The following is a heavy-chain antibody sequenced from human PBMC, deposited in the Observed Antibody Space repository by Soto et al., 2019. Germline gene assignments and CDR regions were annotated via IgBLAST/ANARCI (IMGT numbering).Heavy chain of an antibody. D-gene: IGHD1-26*01. Sequence: PSETLSLTCTVSGDSMSKYYWSWIRQPAGKGLEWIGRIYTSGSTNYNPSLKSRVNMSIDTSNNHFSLNLKSVTAADAAVYYCARTMGAAYYFDFWGQGALVTVSS. CDR3: ARTMGAAYYFDF. CDR2: IYTSGST. CDR1: GDSMSKYY. V-gene: IGHV4-4*07. J-gene: IGHJ4*02.